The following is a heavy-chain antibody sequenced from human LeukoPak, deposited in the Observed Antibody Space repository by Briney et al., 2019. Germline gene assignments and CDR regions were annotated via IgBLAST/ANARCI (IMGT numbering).Heavy chain of an antibody. D-gene: IGHD1-14*01. Sequence: GGSLRLSCKGSGYAFSGDWTHWVRQAPGKGLVWVSRINNDGSSTGYADSVTGRFTISRDNAKNTLFLQMSSLRAEDTAVYYCASFNPISLSDYWGQGTLVTVSS. J-gene: IGHJ4*02. CDR2: INNDGSST. CDR3: ASFNPISLSDY. CDR1: GYAFSGDW. V-gene: IGHV3-74*01.